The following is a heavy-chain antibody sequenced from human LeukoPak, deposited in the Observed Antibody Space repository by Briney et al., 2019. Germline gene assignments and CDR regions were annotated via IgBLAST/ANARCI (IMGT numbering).Heavy chain of an antibody. CDR2: IYSDDRT. Sequence: PGGSLRLSCAVSRFTASSNYMSWVRQAPGKGLEWVSVIYSDDRTYYADSVKGRFTISRHTSKKTLYLQMNSLRAEDTAVYYCAREVMAKRRAFDIWGQGTVVTVSS. CDR1: RFTASSNY. V-gene: IGHV3-53*04. J-gene: IGHJ3*02. D-gene: IGHD5-24*01. CDR3: AREVMAKRRAFDI.